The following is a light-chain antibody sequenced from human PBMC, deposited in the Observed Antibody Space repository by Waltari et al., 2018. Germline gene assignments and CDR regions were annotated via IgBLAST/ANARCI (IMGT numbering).Light chain of an antibody. CDR1: QSITLY. J-gene: IGKJ2*01. Sequence: DIQMTQSPSSLSAYVGDKVTITCRASQSITLYVDWYQQKPGKAPKLLIYAASTLQTGVPSRFSGSGSGTEFTVTISSVQSEDFATYYCQQSYKTPYTFGQGTKLEI. V-gene: IGKV1-39*01. CDR3: QQSYKTPYT. CDR2: AAS.